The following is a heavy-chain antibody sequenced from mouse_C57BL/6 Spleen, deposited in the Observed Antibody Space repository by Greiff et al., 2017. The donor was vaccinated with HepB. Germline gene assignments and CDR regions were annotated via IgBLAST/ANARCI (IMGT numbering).Heavy chain of an antibody. D-gene: IGHD4-1*02. CDR3: AREFLNWAAMDY. CDR1: GFTFSDYY. J-gene: IGHJ4*01. V-gene: IGHV5-16*01. Sequence: EVQVVESEGGLVQPGSSMKLSCTASGFTFSDYYMAWVRQVPEKGLEWVANINYDGSSTYYLDSLKSRFIISRDNAKNILYLQMSSLKSEDTATYYCAREFLNWAAMDYWGQGTSVTVSS. CDR2: INYDGSST.